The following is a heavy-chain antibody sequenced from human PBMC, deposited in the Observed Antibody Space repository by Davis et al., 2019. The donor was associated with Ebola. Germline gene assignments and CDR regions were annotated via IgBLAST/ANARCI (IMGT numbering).Heavy chain of an antibody. Sequence: AASVKVSCMASGYTFTGYYMHWVRQAPGQGLEWMGWINPNSGGTNYAQKFQGRVTMTRDTSISIAYMELSRLRSDDTAVYYCARDCDDSSGYDAFDIWGQGTMVTVSS. J-gene: IGHJ3*02. CDR2: INPNSGGT. D-gene: IGHD3-22*01. V-gene: IGHV1-2*02. CDR3: ARDCDDSSGYDAFDI. CDR1: GYTFTGYY.